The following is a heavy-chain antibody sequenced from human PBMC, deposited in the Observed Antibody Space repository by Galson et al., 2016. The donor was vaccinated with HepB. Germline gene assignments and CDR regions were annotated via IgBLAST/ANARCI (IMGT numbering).Heavy chain of an antibody. V-gene: IGHV3-33*01. J-gene: IGHJ4*02. Sequence: SLRLSCAASGFTFSSYGTHWVRQAPGKGLEWVAVIWSDGSRKHYAESVKGRFTISRDNAKNSLFLQMNSLRADDTAVYYCARAIATSYWGQGALVTVSS. CDR1: GFTFSSYG. D-gene: IGHD5-24*01. CDR3: ARAIATSY. CDR2: IWSDGSRK.